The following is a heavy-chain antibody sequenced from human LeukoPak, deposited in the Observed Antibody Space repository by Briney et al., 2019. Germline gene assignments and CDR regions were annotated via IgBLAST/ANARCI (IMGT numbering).Heavy chain of an antibody. V-gene: IGHV5-51*01. CDR3: ARHNEAAAGTXWFDP. D-gene: IGHD6-13*01. Sequence: GESLKISCQGSGYSFTSYWIGWVRQMPGKGLEWMGIIYPGDSDTRYSPSFQGQVTISADKSISTAYLQWSSLKASDTAIYYCARHNEAAAGTXWFDPWGQGTLVTVSS. J-gene: IGHJ5*02. CDR1: GYSFTSYW. CDR2: IYPGDSDT.